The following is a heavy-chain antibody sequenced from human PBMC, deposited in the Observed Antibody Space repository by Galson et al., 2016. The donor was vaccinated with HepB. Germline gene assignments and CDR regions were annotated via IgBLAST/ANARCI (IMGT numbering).Heavy chain of an antibody. CDR3: VKVFGDTSGYYYGMDV. CDR1: GFTFSNYA. J-gene: IGHJ6*02. CDR2: IDTNGGNT. Sequence: SLRLSCAASGFTFSNYAMHWVRQAPGKGLEFVSAIDTNGGNTYYADSVKGRFTISRDNSKNSLYMQMSSLRTEDTAVYYCVKVFGDTSGYYYGMDVWGQGTTVTVSS. V-gene: IGHV3-64D*06. D-gene: IGHD4-17*01.